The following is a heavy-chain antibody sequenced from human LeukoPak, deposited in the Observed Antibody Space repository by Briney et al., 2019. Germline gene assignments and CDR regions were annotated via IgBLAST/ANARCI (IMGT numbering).Heavy chain of an antibody. CDR2: MNPNSGNT. V-gene: IGHV1-8*03. J-gene: IGHJ5*02. CDR3: ARPTVAGRRDWFDP. D-gene: IGHD6-19*01. CDR1: GYTFTSYD. Sequence: ASVKVSCKASGYTFTSYDINWVRQATGQGLEWMGWMNPNSGNTGYAQKFQGRVTITRNTSISTAYMELSSLRSDDTAVYYCARPTVAGRRDWFDPWGQGTLVTVSS.